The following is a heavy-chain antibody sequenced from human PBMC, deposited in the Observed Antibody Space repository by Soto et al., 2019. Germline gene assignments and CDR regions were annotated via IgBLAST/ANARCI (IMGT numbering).Heavy chain of an antibody. Sequence: SVKVSCKASGGTFSSYGISWVRQAPGQGLEWMGGIVPMFATSHYTQKFQGRVTITADESTNTAYMELSSLRSEDTAVYYCARSFDPNRYGSGWPFWGQGTLVTVSS. J-gene: IGHJ4*02. CDR2: IVPMFATS. V-gene: IGHV1-69*13. D-gene: IGHD6-19*01. CDR3: ARSFDPNRYGSGWPF. CDR1: GGTFSSYG.